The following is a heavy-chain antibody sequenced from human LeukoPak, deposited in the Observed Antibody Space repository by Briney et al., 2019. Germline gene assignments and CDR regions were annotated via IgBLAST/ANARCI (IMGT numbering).Heavy chain of an antibody. D-gene: IGHD5-18*01. CDR3: ARGGTWIQLCDY. CDR2: TWFDGSDK. Sequence: GGSLRLSCAASGFTFSSYGMHWVRQAPGKGLEWVAVTWFDGSDKYYADSVKGRFTISRDNSKNTLSLQMNSLRAEDTAVYYCARGGTWIQLCDYWGQGTLVTVSS. V-gene: IGHV3-33*08. CDR1: GFTFSSYG. J-gene: IGHJ4*02.